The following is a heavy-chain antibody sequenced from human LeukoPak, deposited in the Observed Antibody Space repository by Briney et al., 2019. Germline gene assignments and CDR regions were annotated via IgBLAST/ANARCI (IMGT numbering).Heavy chain of an antibody. Sequence: ASVKVSCKASGYTFTSYDINWVRQATGQGLEWIGWMNHISGNTGYAQKSQGRVTMTKHTSISTAYMELSSLRSEDTAVYYWARVAILWRLGKSLLGYWGQGTLVTV. V-gene: IGHV1-8*01. CDR1: GYTFTSYD. CDR3: ARVAILWRLGKSLLGY. CDR2: MNHISGNT. D-gene: IGHD3-10*01. J-gene: IGHJ4*02.